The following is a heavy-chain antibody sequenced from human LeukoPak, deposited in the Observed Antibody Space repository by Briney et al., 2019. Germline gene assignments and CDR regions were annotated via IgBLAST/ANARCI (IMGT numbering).Heavy chain of an antibody. D-gene: IGHD5-24*01. CDR1: GGSISIGGYY. Sequence: SQTLSLTCTVSGGSISIGGYYWSWIRQPAGKGLEWIGRIYSDGSSNCSPSLNSRVTISIDTSRNQFSLNLSSVTAADTAVYYCARVIRTDPYNDDGFDIWGQGTMVTVSS. CDR2: IYSDGSS. V-gene: IGHV4-61*02. CDR3: ARVIRTDPYNDDGFDI. J-gene: IGHJ3*02.